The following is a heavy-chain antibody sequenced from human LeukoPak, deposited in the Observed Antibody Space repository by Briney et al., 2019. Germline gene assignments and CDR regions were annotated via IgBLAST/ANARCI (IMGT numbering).Heavy chain of an antibody. CDR1: GFTLSAYA. V-gene: IGHV3-33*06. CDR3: AKDAQRGFDYSNSLEH. CDR2: IWSDATNR. J-gene: IGHJ4*02. Sequence: GGSLRLSSAASGFTLSAYAMHWVRQAPGKGLEWVAVIWSDATNRYYADSVKGRFTISRDNFKNTVSLQMDSLRVDDSAVYYCAKDAQRGFDYSNSLEHWGQGALVTVSS. D-gene: IGHD4-11*01.